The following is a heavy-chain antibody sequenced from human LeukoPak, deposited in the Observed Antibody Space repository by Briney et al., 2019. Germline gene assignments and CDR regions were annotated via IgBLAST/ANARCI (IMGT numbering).Heavy chain of an antibody. J-gene: IGHJ4*02. V-gene: IGHV3-23*01. Sequence: GGSLRLSCAASGFTFSSYAMSWVRQAPGKGLEWVSAISGSGGSTYYADSVKGRFTISRDDSKNTLYLQMNSLRAEDTAVYYCAKVPARLVGATSYFDYWGQGTLVTVSS. CDR3: AKVPARLVGATSYFDY. CDR2: ISGSGGST. D-gene: IGHD1-26*01. CDR1: GFTFSSYA.